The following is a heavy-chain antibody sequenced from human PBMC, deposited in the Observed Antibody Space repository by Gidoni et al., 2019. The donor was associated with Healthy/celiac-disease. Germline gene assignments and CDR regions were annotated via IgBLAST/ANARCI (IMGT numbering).Heavy chain of an antibody. CDR3: ARSRPAWGGFYGD. V-gene: IGHV1-69*01. CDR2: IIPIFGTA. D-gene: IGHD3-16*01. Sequence: QVQLVQSGAEVKKPGSSVKVSCKASGGTFSSYAISWVRQAPGQGLEGMVVIIPIFGTANYAQKFQGRVTITADESTSTAYMELSSLRSEDTAVYYCARSRPAWGGFYGDWGQGTLVTVSS. J-gene: IGHJ4*02. CDR1: GGTFSSYA.